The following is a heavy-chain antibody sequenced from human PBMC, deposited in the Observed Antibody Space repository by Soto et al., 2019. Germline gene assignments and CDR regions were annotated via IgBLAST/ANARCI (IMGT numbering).Heavy chain of an antibody. CDR2: ISPGSDGT. CDR3: AKRVLVELPFPSRWFDP. Sequence: EAQLLESGGGLVQPGGSLRLSCAASGFTFSSSAMSWFRQAPGKGLEWVSAISPGSDGTYYADSVKGRFTIPRDNPKNAMYLEMKSLRTEDTGVYYCAKRVLVELPFPSRWFDPWGQGTLVTVSS. V-gene: IGHV3-23*01. CDR1: GFTFSSSA. D-gene: IGHD2-15*01. J-gene: IGHJ5*02.